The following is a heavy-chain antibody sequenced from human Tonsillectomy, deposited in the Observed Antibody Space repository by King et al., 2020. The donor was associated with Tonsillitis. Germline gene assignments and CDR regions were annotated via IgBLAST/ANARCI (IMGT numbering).Heavy chain of an antibody. CDR3: AKGLGIQLWLGVDY. CDR1: GFTFDNYA. V-gene: IGHV3-9*01. D-gene: IGHD5-18*01. CDR2: ISWNSGSI. Sequence: VQLVESGGGLVQPGRSLRLSCAASGFTFDNYAFHWVRQAPGKGLEWVSGISWNSGSIGYADSVRGRLTISRDNAKNFLYLQMNSLRPEDTALYYCAKGLGIQLWLGVDYWGQGTLVTVSS. J-gene: IGHJ4*02.